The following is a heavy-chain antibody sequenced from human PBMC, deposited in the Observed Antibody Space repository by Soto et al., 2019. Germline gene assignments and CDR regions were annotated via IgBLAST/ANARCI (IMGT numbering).Heavy chain of an antibody. CDR1: GFTFTSSA. Sequence: SVKVSCTASGFTFTSSAVHWVRQARGQRLEWIGWIVVGSGNTNYAQKFQERVTIARDMSTSTAYMELSSLRSEDTAVYYCAANVVVAAYGMDVWGQGTTVTVS. J-gene: IGHJ6*02. CDR3: AANVVVAAYGMDV. V-gene: IGHV1-58*01. CDR2: IVVGSGNT. D-gene: IGHD2-15*01.